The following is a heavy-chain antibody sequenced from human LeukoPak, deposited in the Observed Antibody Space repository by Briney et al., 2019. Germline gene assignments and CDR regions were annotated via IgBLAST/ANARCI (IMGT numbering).Heavy chain of an antibody. CDR3: ARLVATTGRLYFDY. J-gene: IGHJ4*02. Sequence: PGGSLRLSCAASGFTVCSNYMGWIRQAPGKGLEYVSVIYGGGNTYYAGSVKGRFTISRDNSKNTVYLQMNSLRAEDTAVFYCARLVATTGRLYFDYWGQGTLVTVSS. CDR1: GFTVCSNY. V-gene: IGHV3-53*01. CDR2: IYGGGNT. D-gene: IGHD1-1*01.